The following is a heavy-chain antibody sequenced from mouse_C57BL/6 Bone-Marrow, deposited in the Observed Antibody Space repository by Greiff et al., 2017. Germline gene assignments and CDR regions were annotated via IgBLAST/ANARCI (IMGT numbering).Heavy chain of an antibody. CDR1: GYSFTSYY. J-gene: IGHJ3*01. D-gene: IGHD1-1*01. V-gene: IGHV1-66*01. CDR2: IYPGSGNT. CDR3: AGNYGSRTWFAY. Sequence: QVQLQQSGPELVKPGASVKISCKASGYSFTSYYIHWVKQRPGQGLEWIGWIYPGSGNTKYNEKFKGKATLTADTSSSTAYMQLSSLTSEDSAVYYCAGNYGSRTWFAYWGQGTLVTVSA.